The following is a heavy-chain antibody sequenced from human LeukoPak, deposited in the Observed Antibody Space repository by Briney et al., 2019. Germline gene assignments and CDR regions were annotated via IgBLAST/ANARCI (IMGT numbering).Heavy chain of an antibody. J-gene: IGHJ6*02. Sequence: AGGSLRLSCAASGFTFSSYSMNWVRQAPGKGLEWVSSIGGSGDNTYYADSVKGRFTISRDNSKNTLFLQMNNLRAEDTALYYCAKVPTYYFYYAMDVWGQGTTVTVSS. CDR3: AKVPTYYFYYAMDV. CDR1: GFTFSSYS. V-gene: IGHV3-23*01. CDR2: IGGSGDNT. D-gene: IGHD4-17*01.